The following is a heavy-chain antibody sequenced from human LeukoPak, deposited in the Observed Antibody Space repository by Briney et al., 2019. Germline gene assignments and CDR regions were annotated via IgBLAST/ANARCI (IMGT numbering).Heavy chain of an antibody. CDR1: GFTFGSYG. CDR3: AKAGSWYGRAIDY. J-gene: IGHJ4*02. D-gene: IGHD6-13*01. CDR2: ISYDGSNK. Sequence: GGSLRLSCAASGFTFGSYGMHWVRQAPGKGLEWVAVISYDGSNKYYADSVKGRFTISRDNSKNTLYLQMNSLRAEDTAVYYCAKAGSWYGRAIDYWGQGTLVTVSS. V-gene: IGHV3-30*18.